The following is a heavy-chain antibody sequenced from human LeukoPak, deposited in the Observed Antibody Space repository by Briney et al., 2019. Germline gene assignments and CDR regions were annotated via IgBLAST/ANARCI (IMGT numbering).Heavy chain of an antibody. J-gene: IGHJ4*02. D-gene: IGHD2-2*01. CDR3: AKDGAYCSSTSCYDAGIDY. CDR1: GFTFDDYT. Sequence: GGSLRLSCAASGFTFDDYTMHWVRQAPGKGLEWASLISWDGGSTYYADSVKGRFTISRDNSKNSLYLQMNSLRTEDTALYYCAKDGAYCSSTSCYDAGIDYWGQGTLVTVSS. V-gene: IGHV3-43*01. CDR2: ISWDGGST.